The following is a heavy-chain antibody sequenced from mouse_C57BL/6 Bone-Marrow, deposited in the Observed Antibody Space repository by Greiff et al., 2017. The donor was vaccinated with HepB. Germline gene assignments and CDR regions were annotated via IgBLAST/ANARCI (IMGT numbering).Heavy chain of an antibody. CDR2: IDPSDSYN. D-gene: IGHD3-1*01. Sequence: QVQLQQPGAELVRPGPSVTLSCKASGYTFTSYWLYWVKQRPGQGLEWIGVIDPSDSYNNYNQKFKGKANLTVDTSYSPAYLQLSGVTSEYSAVYYCARGYSVWGTGTTVTVSS. CDR1: GYTFTSYW. CDR3: ARGYSV. V-gene: IGHV1-59*01. J-gene: IGHJ1*03.